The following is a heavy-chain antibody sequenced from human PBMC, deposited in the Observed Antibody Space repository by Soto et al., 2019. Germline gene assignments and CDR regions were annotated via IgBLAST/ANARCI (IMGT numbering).Heavy chain of an antibody. CDR2: MSGSGAST. CDR3: AKVGRGWYYFDY. CDR1: GFTFSNYP. D-gene: IGHD6-19*01. J-gene: IGHJ4*02. Sequence: EVQVLESGGGLVQPGGSLRLSCAASGFTFSNYPMSWVRQAPGKGLEWVSGMSGSGASTYYADSVKGRFTISRDNSKNTLYLQMNSLRGEDTAIYYCAKVGRGWYYFDYWGQGTLVTVSS. V-gene: IGHV3-23*01.